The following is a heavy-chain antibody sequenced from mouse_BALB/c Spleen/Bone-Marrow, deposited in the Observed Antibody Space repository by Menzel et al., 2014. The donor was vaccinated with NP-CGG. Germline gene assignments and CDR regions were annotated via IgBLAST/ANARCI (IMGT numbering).Heavy chain of an antibody. Sequence: EVKLMESGAELVKPGASVKLSCTASGYNIKDTYMHWVKQRPEQGLEWIGRIDPANGNTKYDPKFQGKATITADTSSNTAYLQLSSLASEDTAVHFFSNYFYGSCLFAYWGQGTLVTVSA. CDR1: GYNIKDTY. D-gene: IGHD1-1*01. V-gene: IGHV14-3*02. J-gene: IGHJ3*01. CDR3: SNYFYGSCLFAY. CDR2: IDPANGNT.